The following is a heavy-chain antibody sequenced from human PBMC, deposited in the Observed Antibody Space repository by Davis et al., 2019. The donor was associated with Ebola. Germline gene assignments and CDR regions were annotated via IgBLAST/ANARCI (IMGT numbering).Heavy chain of an antibody. CDR3: ARAGSCSSTSCFWGADY. Sequence: ASVKVSCKASGYTFTGYYMHWVRQAPGQGLEWMGWINPNSGGTNYAQKFQGRVTMTRDTSTSTVYMELTSLRSEDTAVYYCARAGSCSSTSCFWGADYWGQGTLVTVSS. J-gene: IGHJ4*02. V-gene: IGHV1-2*02. CDR1: GYTFTGYY. CDR2: INPNSGGT. D-gene: IGHD2-2*01.